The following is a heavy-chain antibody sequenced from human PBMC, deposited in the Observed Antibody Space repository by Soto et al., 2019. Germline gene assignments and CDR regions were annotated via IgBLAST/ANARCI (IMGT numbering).Heavy chain of an antibody. V-gene: IGHV4-59*12. Sequence: SETLSLTCNVSGASISSYYWSWIRQPPGKGLEWIGYIYYSGSTNYNPSLKSRVTISVDTPKNQFSLKLSSVTAADTAVYYCARSVFPWGQGTLVTVSS. CDR3: ARSVFP. CDR1: GASISSYY. CDR2: IYYSGST. J-gene: IGHJ5*02.